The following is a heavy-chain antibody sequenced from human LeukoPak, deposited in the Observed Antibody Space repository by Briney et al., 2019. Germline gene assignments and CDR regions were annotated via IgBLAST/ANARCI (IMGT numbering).Heavy chain of an antibody. D-gene: IGHD3-10*01. V-gene: IGHV3-21*01. CDR2: ISSSSSYI. CDR1: GFTFSSYS. CDR3: AKGPGTWAPYYYFDY. J-gene: IGHJ4*02. Sequence: GGSLRLSCAASGFTFSSYSMNWVRQAPGKGLEWVSSISSSSSYIYYADSVKGRFTISRDNAKNSLYLQMNSLRAEDTAVYYCAKGPGTWAPYYYFDYWGQGTLVTVSS.